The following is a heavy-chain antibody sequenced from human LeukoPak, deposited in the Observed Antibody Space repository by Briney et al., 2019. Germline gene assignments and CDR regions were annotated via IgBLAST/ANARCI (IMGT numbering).Heavy chain of an antibody. Sequence: GGSLRLSCAASGFTFSSHAMSWVRQAPGKGLEGVSAISGSGGSTYYADSVKGRFPISRDNSKNTLYLQMNSLRAEDTAVYYCAKRSYDSSGYYFDYWGQGTLVTVSS. J-gene: IGHJ4*02. V-gene: IGHV3-23*01. CDR3: AKRSYDSSGYYFDY. CDR1: GFTFSSHA. CDR2: ISGSGGST. D-gene: IGHD3-22*01.